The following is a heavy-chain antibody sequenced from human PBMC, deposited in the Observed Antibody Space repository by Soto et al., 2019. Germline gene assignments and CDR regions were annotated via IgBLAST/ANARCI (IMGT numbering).Heavy chain of an antibody. J-gene: IGHJ2*01. V-gene: IGHV1-58*01. CDR3: AADTYYYDSSGYPETNFLFDL. CDR2: IVVGSGNT. CDR1: GFTFTSSA. Sequence: SVKVSCKASGFTFTSSAVQWVRQARGQRLEWIGWIVVGSGNTNYAQKFQERVTITRDMATSTAYMELSSLRSEDTAVYYCAADTYYYDSSGYPETNFLFDLWGRGTLVTVSS. D-gene: IGHD3-22*01.